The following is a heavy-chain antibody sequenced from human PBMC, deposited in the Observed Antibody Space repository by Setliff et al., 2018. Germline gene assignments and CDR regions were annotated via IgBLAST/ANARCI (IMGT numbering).Heavy chain of an antibody. CDR3: TVYNTGSSKDHY. CDR1: GGSFRTYY. CDR2: INHSGST. D-gene: IGHD2-8*02. Sequence: AETLSLTCAVYGGSFRTYYWIWIRQPPGKGLEWIGEINHSGSTNYNPSLKSRVTISVDTSKNQFSLKLSSVTAADTALYYCTVYNTGSSKDHYWGQGTPVTVSS. V-gene: IGHV4-34*01. J-gene: IGHJ4*02.